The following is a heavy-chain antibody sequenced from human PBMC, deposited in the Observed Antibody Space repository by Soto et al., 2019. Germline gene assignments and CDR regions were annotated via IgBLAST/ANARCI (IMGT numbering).Heavy chain of an antibody. Sequence: GASVKVSCKASGYTFTSYAMHWVRQAPGQRLEWMGWINAGNGNTKYSQKFQGRVTITRDTSASTAYMELSGLRSEDTAVYYCARDSQRGFSLYYYYVIDVWGQGTTVTVSS. D-gene: IGHD3-10*01. CDR3: ARDSQRGFSLYYYYVIDV. V-gene: IGHV1-3*01. CDR1: GYTFTSYA. CDR2: INAGNGNT. J-gene: IGHJ6*02.